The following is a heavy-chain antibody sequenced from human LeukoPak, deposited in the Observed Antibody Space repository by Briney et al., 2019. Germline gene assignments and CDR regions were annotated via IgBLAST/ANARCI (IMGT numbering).Heavy chain of an antibody. V-gene: IGHV3-48*03. CDR2: ISSSGSTI. Sequence: AWGSLRLSCAASGFTFSSLEMMWVRQAPGKGLEWVSYISSSGSTITYADSVRGRFTISRDNARNSLSLQMNSLRVEDTAIYYCARFAAAAADHWGQGTLVTVSS. D-gene: IGHD2-2*01. CDR3: ARFAAAAADH. J-gene: IGHJ4*02. CDR1: GFTFSSLE.